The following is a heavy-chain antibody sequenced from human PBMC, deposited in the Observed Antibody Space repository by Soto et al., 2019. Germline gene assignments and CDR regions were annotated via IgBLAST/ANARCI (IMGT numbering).Heavy chain of an antibody. J-gene: IGHJ6*02. CDR2: ISSSISTT. CDR3: AKAKLTGGHYGMDA. Sequence: EEQLVESGGGLVRPGGSLRLSCAASGFTFSSYSMNWVRQAPGKGLEWISYISSSISTTYYADSVKGRFTISRDNAKNPLYLQMNSLRAEDTAVYYCAKAKLTGGHYGMDAWGQGTTVTVSS. V-gene: IGHV3-48*01. D-gene: IGHD3-9*01. CDR1: GFTFSSYS.